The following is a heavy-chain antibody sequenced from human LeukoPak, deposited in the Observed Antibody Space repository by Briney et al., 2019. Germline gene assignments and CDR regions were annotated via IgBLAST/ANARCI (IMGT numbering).Heavy chain of an antibody. Sequence: SGTLSLTCAVSGGSISSSNWWSWVRQPPGKGLEWIGEIYHSGSTNYNPSLKSRVTISVDKSKNQFSLKLSSVTAADTAVYYCARNGRYCSSTSCYSWGQGTLVTVSS. CDR1: GGSISSSNW. CDR2: IYHSGST. D-gene: IGHD2-2*01. J-gene: IGHJ5*02. V-gene: IGHV4-4*02. CDR3: ARNGRYCSSTSCYS.